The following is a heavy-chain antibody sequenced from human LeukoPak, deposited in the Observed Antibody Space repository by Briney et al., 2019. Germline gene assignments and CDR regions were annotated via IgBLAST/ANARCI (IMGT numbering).Heavy chain of an antibody. CDR1: GYTFTSYG. CDR2: ISAYNGNT. CDR3: ARVSDDFWSGYSFDY. D-gene: IGHD3-3*01. V-gene: IGHV1-18*01. J-gene: IGHJ4*02. Sequence: ASVKVSCEASGYTFTSYGISWVRQAPGQGLEWMGWISAYNGNTNYAQKLQGRITMTTDTSTSTAYMELRSLRSDDTAVYYCARVSDDFWSGYSFDYWGQGTLVTVSS.